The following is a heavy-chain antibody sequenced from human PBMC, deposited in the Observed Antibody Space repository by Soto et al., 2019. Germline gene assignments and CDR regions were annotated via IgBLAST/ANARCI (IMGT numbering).Heavy chain of an antibody. D-gene: IGHD5-12*01. CDR2: IYYSGGT. CDR1: GASIRSYY. V-gene: IGHV4-59*01. J-gene: IGHJ5*02. CDR3: ARGPFLGRWLQFHKGFDP. Sequence: SETLSLTCTVSGASIRSYYWSWIRQPPGKGLEWIGYIYYSGGTNYNPSLKSRVTISLDTSKNQFSLKLSSVTAADTAVYYCARGPFLGRWLQFHKGFDPWGQGPLVTVS.